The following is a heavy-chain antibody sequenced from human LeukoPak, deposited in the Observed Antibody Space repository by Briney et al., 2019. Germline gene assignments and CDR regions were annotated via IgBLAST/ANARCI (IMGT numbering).Heavy chain of an antibody. D-gene: IGHD3-10*01. CDR3: AREVGYFDY. CDR1: GGSISSYY. J-gene: IGHJ4*02. CDR2: IYTSGST. Sequence: SETLSLTCTVSGGSISSYYWSWIRQPPGKGLEWIGYIYTSGSTNYNPSLKSRVTMSVDTSKNQFSLKLSSVTAADTAVYYCAREVGYFDYWGQGTLVTVSS. V-gene: IGHV4-4*08.